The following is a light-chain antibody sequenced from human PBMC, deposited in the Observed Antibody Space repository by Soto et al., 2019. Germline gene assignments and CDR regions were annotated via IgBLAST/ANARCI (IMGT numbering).Light chain of an antibody. V-gene: IGLV2-23*03. J-gene: IGLJ2*01. CDR3: CSYAGSSTFVV. CDR2: EGS. Sequence: QFALTQPASVSGSPGQSITISCTGTSVDVGSYNLVSWYQQHPGKAPKLMIYEGSKRPSGVSNRFSGSKSGNTASLTISGLQAEDEADYYCCSYAGSSTFVVFGGGTKLTGL. CDR1: SVDVGSYNL.